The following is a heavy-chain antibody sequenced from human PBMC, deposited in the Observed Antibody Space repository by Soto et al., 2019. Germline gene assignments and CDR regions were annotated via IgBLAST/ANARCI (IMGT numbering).Heavy chain of an antibody. Sequence: EVQLLESGGAWDQLGGPRGPSCAAPGFPFSSNALSWVRQAPGKGLEWVSAISGSGGRTYYADSVKGRFTISRDNSKNTLYLQMNSLRAEDTAVYYCAKEEGYCSSTSCYRRYYFDYWGQGTLVTVSS. CDR1: GFPFSSNA. V-gene: IGHV3-23*01. CDR2: ISGSGGRT. D-gene: IGHD2-2*01. J-gene: IGHJ4*02. CDR3: AKEEGYCSSTSCYRRYYFDY.